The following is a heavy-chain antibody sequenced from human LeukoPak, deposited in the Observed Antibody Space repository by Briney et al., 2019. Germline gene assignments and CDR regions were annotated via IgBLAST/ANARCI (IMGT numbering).Heavy chain of an antibody. CDR2: IYYSGST. CDR1: GGSISSSSYY. J-gene: IGHJ4*02. Sequence: NPSETLSLTCTVSGGSISSSSYYWGWIRQPPGKGLEWIGSIYYSGSTYYNPSLKSRVTIPVDTSKNQFSLKLSSVTAADTAVYYCASRDFWSGRWGQGTLVTVSS. CDR3: ASRDFWSGR. D-gene: IGHD3-3*01. V-gene: IGHV4-39*01.